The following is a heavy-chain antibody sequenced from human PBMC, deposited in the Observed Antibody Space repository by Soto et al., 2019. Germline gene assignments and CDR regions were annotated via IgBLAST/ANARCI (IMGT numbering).Heavy chain of an antibody. D-gene: IGHD3-16*02. V-gene: IGHV6-1*01. CDR1: GDSFSSNSVV. CDR3: ARGPFIVSPCRGFDY. J-gene: IGHJ4*02. Sequence: SQTLSLTCAISGDSFSSNSVVWNWIRQSPSRGLEWLGRTYYRSKWFYEYAESVRSRIAINPDTSKNQFSLQLNSVTPEDTAMNYCARGPFIVSPCRGFDYWGQGAPVTVPS. CDR2: TYYRSKWFY.